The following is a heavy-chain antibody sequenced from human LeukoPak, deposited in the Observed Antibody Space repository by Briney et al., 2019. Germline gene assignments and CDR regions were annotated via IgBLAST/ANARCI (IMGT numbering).Heavy chain of an antibody. V-gene: IGHV3-48*03. CDR3: ARVGVPAATYYYYYGMDV. CDR2: ISSSGSTI. D-gene: IGHD2-2*01. CDR1: GFTFSSYE. J-gene: IGHJ6*02. Sequence: GGSLRLSCAASGFTFSSYEMNWVRQAPGKGLEWVSYISSSGSTIYYADSVKGRFTISRDNAKNSLYLQMNSLRAEDTAVYYCARVGVPAATYYYYYGMDVWGQGTRSPSP.